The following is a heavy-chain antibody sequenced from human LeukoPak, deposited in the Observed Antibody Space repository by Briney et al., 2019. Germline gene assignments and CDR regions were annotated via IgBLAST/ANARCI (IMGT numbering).Heavy chain of an antibody. CDR3: AREGGTAMVTWYNWFDP. D-gene: IGHD5-18*01. J-gene: IGHJ5*02. CDR1: GGTFSKYS. CDR2: ITPLFGTA. Sequence: SVKVSCKASGGTFSKYSISWVRQRPGQGLEWMGGITPLFGTANYAQKFQGRVTITADESTSTAYMELSSLRSEDTAVYYCAREGGTAMVTWYNWFDPWGQGTLVTVSS. V-gene: IGHV1-69*13.